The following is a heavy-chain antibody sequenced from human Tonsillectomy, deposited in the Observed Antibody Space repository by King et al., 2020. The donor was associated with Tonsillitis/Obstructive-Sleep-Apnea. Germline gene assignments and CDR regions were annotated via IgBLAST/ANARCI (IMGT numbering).Heavy chain of an antibody. V-gene: IGHV4-4*02. CDR3: ARVGYSGSYSTLNDAFDI. Sequence: QLQESGPGLVKPSGTLSLTCAVSVGSISSSNWWVWVRQPPGKGLGWIGEIYHSGSTNYNPSLKSRVTISVDKSKNQFSLRLSSVTAADTAVYYCARVGYSGSYSTLNDAFDIWGQGTMVTVSS. CDR2: IYHSGST. J-gene: IGHJ3*02. CDR1: VGSISSSNW. D-gene: IGHD1-26*01.